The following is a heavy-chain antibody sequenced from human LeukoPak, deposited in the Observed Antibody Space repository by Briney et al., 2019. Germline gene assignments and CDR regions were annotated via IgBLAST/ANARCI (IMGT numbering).Heavy chain of an antibody. V-gene: IGHV3-48*04. CDR2: ISSSSTI. Sequence: GGSLRLSCAASGFTFSSYSMNWVRQAPGKGLEWVSYISSSSTIYYADSVKGRFTISRDNAKNSLYLQMNSLRAEDTAVYYCARAPSGSYHYFDYWGQGTLVTVSS. J-gene: IGHJ4*02. D-gene: IGHD1-26*01. CDR3: ARAPSGSYHYFDY. CDR1: GFTFSSYS.